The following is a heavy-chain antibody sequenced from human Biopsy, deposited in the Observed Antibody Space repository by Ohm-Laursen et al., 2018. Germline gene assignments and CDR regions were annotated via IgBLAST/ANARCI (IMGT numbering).Heavy chain of an antibody. CDR2: VYYTGNT. Sequence: SDTLSLTCSVSGGSVGSGTFHWGWIRQPPGKGLEWIGHVYYTGNTNYNPSLKSRVTISMDMSKNQFSLRLSSVTAADTAIYYCARGMRSSGWPYFDSWGQGTLVTVSS. J-gene: IGHJ4*02. D-gene: IGHD6-19*01. CDR1: GGSVGSGTFH. CDR3: ARGMRSSGWPYFDS. V-gene: IGHV4-61*01.